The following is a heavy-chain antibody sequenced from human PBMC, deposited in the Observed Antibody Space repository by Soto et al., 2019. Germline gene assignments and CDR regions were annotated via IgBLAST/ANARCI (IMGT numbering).Heavy chain of an antibody. Sequence: SETLSLTCTVSGGSISSYYWSWIRQPPGKGLEWIGEINHSGSTNYNPSLKSRVTISVDTSKNQFSLKLSSVTAADTAVYYCARYSPSHYYDSSGYYSWGQGTLVTVSS. CDR3: ARYSPSHYYDSSGYYS. CDR2: INHSGST. J-gene: IGHJ4*02. CDR1: GGSISSYY. V-gene: IGHV4-34*01. D-gene: IGHD3-22*01.